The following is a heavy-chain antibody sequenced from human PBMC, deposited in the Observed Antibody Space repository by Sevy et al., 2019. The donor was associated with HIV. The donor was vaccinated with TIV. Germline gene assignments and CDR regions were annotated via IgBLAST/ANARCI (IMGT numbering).Heavy chain of an antibody. J-gene: IGHJ4*02. Sequence: GGPLRLSCTASGFTFTSYEMNWFRQAPGKGLEWVSSIFSSAKSIYYADPGKGRLTVSRDNAKNSLFLQMNSLRAEDTAIYYCARGPHYYYDSTSFFEYWGQGTLVTVSS. CDR2: IFSSAKSI. CDR3: ARGPHYYYDSTSFFEY. D-gene: IGHD3-22*01. CDR1: GFTFTSYE. V-gene: IGHV3-48*03.